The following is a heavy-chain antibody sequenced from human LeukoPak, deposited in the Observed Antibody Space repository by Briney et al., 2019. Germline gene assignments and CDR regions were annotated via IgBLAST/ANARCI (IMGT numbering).Heavy chain of an antibody. J-gene: IGHJ4*02. V-gene: IGHV3-23*01. D-gene: IGHD1-26*01. CDR1: GFDFSTYA. CDR3: AKDGQSFNSMWDYLDS. Sequence: GGSLRLSCAASGFDFSTYAMSWVRRAPGKGLEWVSGIGGGDTHYADSVKGRFTISRDNSKSTVELHMSSLRVEDTAVYYCAKDGQSFNSMWDYLDSWGRGTLVTVSS. CDR2: IGGGDT.